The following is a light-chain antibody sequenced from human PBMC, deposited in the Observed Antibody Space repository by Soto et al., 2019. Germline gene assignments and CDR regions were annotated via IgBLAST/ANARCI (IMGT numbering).Light chain of an antibody. CDR2: GAS. CDR3: QQYGSSGT. Sequence: EIVSTQSPGTLSLTPGERATLPCRASQSVSNNYLAWYQQKPGQAPRPLIYGASNRATGIPDRFSGSGSGTDFTLTISRLEPEDFAVYYCQQYGSSGTFGQGAKVDIK. J-gene: IGKJ1*01. V-gene: IGKV3-20*01. CDR1: QSVSNNY.